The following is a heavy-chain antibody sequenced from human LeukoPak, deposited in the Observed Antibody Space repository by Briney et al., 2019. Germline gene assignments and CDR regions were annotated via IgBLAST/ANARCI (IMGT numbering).Heavy chain of an antibody. D-gene: IGHD6-6*01. CDR1: GFTFSSYW. V-gene: IGHV3-7*04. Sequence: RGSLRLSCAASGFTFSSYWMSWVRQAPGKGLEWVANIKQDGSDKYYVDSVKGRFTISRDNAKNSLYLQMNSPRAEDTAVYYCARGGSAFPPGYWGQGTLVTVSS. CDR3: ARGGSAFPPGY. J-gene: IGHJ4*02. CDR2: IKQDGSDK.